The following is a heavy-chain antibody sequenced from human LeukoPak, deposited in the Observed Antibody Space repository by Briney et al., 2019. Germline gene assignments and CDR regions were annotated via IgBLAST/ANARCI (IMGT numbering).Heavy chain of an antibody. CDR1: GYTFTGYY. J-gene: IGHJ4*02. V-gene: IGHV1-2*02. D-gene: IGHD6-13*01. Sequence: AASVKVSCKASGYTFTGYYMRWVRQAPGQGLEWMGWINPNSGGTNYAQKFQGRVTMTRDTSISTAYMELSRLRSDDTAVYYCARGYSSSWLYIDDWGQGTLVTASS. CDR2: INPNSGGT. CDR3: ARGYSSSWLYIDD.